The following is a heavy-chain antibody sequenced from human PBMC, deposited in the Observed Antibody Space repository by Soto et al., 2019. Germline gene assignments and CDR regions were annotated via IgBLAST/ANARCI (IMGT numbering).Heavy chain of an antibody. J-gene: IGHJ5*02. CDR2: IYATGST. Sequence: SETRYLTWHVSGASLAGCSGSCIRQPPGKGLEWIVRIYATGSTDYNPSLKSRLTMSVDMSKKQFSLTLRSVTAADTAMYYCVRDGTKNLRDWFDPWGQGMLVTVSS. V-gene: IGHV4-4*07. CDR3: VRDGTKNLRDWFDP. D-gene: IGHD1-1*01. CDR1: GASLAGCS.